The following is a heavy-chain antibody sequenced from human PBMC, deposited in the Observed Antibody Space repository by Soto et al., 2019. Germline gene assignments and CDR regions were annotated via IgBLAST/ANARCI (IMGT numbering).Heavy chain of an antibody. V-gene: IGHV1-2*02. CDR1: GYTFTGYY. CDR2: INPNSGGT. CDR3: ARTRFLEWLSTTGYYYRMDV. D-gene: IGHD3-3*01. J-gene: IGHJ6*02. Sequence: ASVKVSCKASGYTFTGYYMHWVRQAPGQGLEWMGWINPNSGGTNYAQKFQGRVTMTRDTSISTAYMELSRLRSDDTAVYYCARTRFLEWLSTTGYYYRMDVWGQGTTVTVSS.